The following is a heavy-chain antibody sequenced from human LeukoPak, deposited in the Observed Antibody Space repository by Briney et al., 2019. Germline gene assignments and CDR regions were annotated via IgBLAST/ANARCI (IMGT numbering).Heavy chain of an antibody. CDR3: ARVSLTIFGPKTSHYYYYMDV. CDR1: GGTFSSYA. CDR2: IIPIFGTA. Sequence: SVKVSCKASGGTFSSYAISWVRQAPGQGLEWMGGIIPIFGTANYAQKFQGRVTITTDESTSTAYMELSSLRSEDTAVYHCARVSLTIFGPKTSHYYYYMDVWGKGTTVTVSS. J-gene: IGHJ6*03. V-gene: IGHV1-69*05. D-gene: IGHD3-3*01.